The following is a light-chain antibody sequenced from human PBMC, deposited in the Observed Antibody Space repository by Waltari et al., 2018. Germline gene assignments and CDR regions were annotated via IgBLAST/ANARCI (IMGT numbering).Light chain of an antibody. Sequence: DIQMTQSPSSLSASVGDRVTITCRASQSISSFLSWYQQKPGEAPSLLIYGASTLQSRAPSRFSGSASGTDFTLSISSLQPDDFATYYCQQSYITPRTFGPGTKVEIK. J-gene: IGKJ1*01. V-gene: IGKV1-39*01. CDR1: QSISSF. CDR2: GAS. CDR3: QQSYITPRT.